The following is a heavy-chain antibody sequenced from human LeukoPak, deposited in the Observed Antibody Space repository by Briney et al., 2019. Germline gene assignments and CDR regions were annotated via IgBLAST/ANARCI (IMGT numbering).Heavy chain of an antibody. Sequence: SETLSLTCTVSGGSISSYYWSWIRQPPGKGLEWIGRIYPSGSTNYNPSLKSPVSMSVDTSKNHFSLKLSSVTAADTAVYYCGRGCFVSSGTGFDYWGQGTLVTVSS. D-gene: IGHD2-8*02. J-gene: IGHJ4*02. CDR2: IYPSGST. V-gene: IGHV4-4*07. CDR3: GRGCFVSSGTGFDY. CDR1: GGSISSYY.